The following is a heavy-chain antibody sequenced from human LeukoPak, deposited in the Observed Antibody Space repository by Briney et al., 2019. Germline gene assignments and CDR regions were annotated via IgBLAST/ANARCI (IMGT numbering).Heavy chain of an antibody. CDR3: AKDLVGSGNHSY. Sequence: PGRSLGLSCAASGFTFSSYGMHWVRQAPGKGLEWVAVISYDGSNKYYADSVKGRFTISRDNSKNTLYLQMNSLRAEDTAVYYCAKDLVGSGNHSYWGQGTLVTVSS. CDR2: ISYDGSNK. V-gene: IGHV3-30*18. J-gene: IGHJ4*02. CDR1: GFTFSSYG. D-gene: IGHD3-10*01.